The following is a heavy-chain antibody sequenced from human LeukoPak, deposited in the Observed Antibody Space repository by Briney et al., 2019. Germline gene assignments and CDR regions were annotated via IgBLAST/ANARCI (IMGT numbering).Heavy chain of an antibody. CDR3: ARGYYYGMDV. J-gene: IGHJ6*02. CDR1: GFTFSTYS. Sequence: PGGSLRLSCAASGFTFSTYSMNWVRQAPGKGLEWISYISSSSNTICYADSVKGRFTISRDNAKNSLYLQMNSLRDEDTAVYYCARGYYYGMDVWGQGTTVTVSS. CDR2: ISSSSNTI. V-gene: IGHV3-48*02.